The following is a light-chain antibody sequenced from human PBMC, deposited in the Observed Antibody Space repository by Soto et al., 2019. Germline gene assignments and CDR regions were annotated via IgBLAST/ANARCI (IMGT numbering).Light chain of an antibody. CDR3: SSNTSSSPHI. J-gene: IGLJ1*01. V-gene: IGLV2-14*01. CDR1: SXDVGGYNY. CDR2: EVS. Sequence: LTQPASVSGSPGQSITISCTGTSXDVGGYNYVSWYQQHPGKAPKLMIYEVSNRPSGVSNRFSGSKSGNTASLTISGLQAEDAADYYCSSNTSSSPHIFGTGLKVAVL.